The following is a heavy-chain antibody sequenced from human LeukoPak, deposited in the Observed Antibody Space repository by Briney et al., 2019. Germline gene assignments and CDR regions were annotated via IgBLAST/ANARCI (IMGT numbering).Heavy chain of an antibody. CDR2: INHSGST. CDR3: ARSEYGDYGDFDY. V-gene: IGHV4-34*01. J-gene: IGHJ4*02. D-gene: IGHD4-17*01. Sequence: SETLSLTCAVYGGSFSGYYWSWIRQPPGKGLEWIGEINHSGSTNYNPSLKSRVTISVDTSKNQFSLKLSSVTAADTAVYYCARSEYGDYGDFDYWGQGTLVTVSS. CDR1: GGSFSGYY.